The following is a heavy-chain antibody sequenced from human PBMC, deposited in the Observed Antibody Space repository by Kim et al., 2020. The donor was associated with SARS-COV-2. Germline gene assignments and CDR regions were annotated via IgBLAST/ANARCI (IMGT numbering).Heavy chain of an antibody. J-gene: IGHJ6*03. Sequence: GGSLRLSCAASGFTFSSYAMSWVRQAPGKGLEWVSAISGSGGSTYYADSVKGRFTISRDNSKNTLYLQMNSLRAEDTAVYYCAKSPVAWNYYYYYYMDVWGQGTTVTVSS. V-gene: IGHV3-23*01. D-gene: IGHD1-1*01. CDR2: ISGSGGST. CDR1: GFTFSSYA. CDR3: AKSPVAWNYYYYYYMDV.